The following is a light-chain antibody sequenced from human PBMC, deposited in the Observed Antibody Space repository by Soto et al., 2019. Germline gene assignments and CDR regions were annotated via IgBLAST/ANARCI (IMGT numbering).Light chain of an antibody. V-gene: IGLV2-23*02. CDR3: CSYAGSRWV. CDR2: EVN. Sequence: QAVVTQPASVSGSPGQSITFSCTGSSSDVGSFNLVSWYQQYPGKAPKLILYEVNKRPSGVSNRFSGSKSGNTASLTISGLQAEDEADYYCCSYAGSRWVFGGGTKLTVL. J-gene: IGLJ3*02. CDR1: SSDVGSFNL.